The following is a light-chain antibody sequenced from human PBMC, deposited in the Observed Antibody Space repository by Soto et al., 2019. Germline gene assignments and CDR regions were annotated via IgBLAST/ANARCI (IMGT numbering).Light chain of an antibody. V-gene: IGLV2-11*01. Sequence: QSALTQPRSVSGSPGQSVTISCTGRSRDVGGYNYVSWYQQHPGKAPKLMIYDVSKRPSGVPDRFSGSKSGNTASLTISGLQAEDDADYYCCSYVGSSSYVFGPGTKGTVL. CDR2: DVS. J-gene: IGLJ1*01. CDR1: SRDVGGYNY. CDR3: CSYVGSSSYV.